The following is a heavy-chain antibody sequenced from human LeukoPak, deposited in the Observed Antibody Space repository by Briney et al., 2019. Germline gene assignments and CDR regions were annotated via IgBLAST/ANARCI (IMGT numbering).Heavy chain of an antibody. J-gene: IGHJ4*02. D-gene: IGHD1-26*01. Sequence: GGSLRLSCVASGFTLRSYAMTWVRQAPGKGLEWVATISGSGVMTYYADSVKGRFTVSGDNSKNTVYLQMSSLTAADTAVYYCAKDRSIGTYYTFDHWGQGTLVTVPS. CDR2: ISGSGVMT. CDR3: AKDRSIGTYYTFDH. V-gene: IGHV3-23*01. CDR1: GFTLRSYA.